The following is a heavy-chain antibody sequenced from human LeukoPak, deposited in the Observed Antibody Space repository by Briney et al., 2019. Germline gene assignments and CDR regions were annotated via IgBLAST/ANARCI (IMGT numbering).Heavy chain of an antibody. V-gene: IGHV4-30-2*01. CDR2: IYHSGST. D-gene: IGHD3-22*01. CDR1: GGSISSGGYY. Sequence: SQTLSLTCTVSGGSISSGGYYWSWIRRPPGKGLEWIGYIYHSGSTYYNPSLKSRVTISVDRSKNQFSLKLSSVTAADTAVYYCARGPKYYDSSGYPYFDYWGQGTLVTVSS. J-gene: IGHJ4*02. CDR3: ARGPKYYDSSGYPYFDY.